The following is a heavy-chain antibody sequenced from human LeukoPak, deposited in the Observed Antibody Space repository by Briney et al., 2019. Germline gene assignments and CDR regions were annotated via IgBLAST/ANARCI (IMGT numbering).Heavy chain of an antibody. CDR1: GFTFSSYA. CDR2: ISYDGSNK. V-gene: IGHV3-30*04. J-gene: IGHJ4*02. D-gene: IGHD3-3*01. CDR3: ARETSGRHDY. Sequence: PGRSLRLSCAASGFTFSSYAMHWVRQAPGKGLEWVAVISYDGSNKYYADSVKGRFTISRDNSKNTLYLQMNSLRAEDTAVYYCARETSGRHDYWGQGTLVTVSS.